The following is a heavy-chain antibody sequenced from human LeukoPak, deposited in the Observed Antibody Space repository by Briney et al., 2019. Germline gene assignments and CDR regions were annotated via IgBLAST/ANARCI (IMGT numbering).Heavy chain of an antibody. CDR2: ISSSSSYI. J-gene: IGHJ1*01. CDR1: GFTFSSYS. CDR3: ARLSRAGVMLVYFQH. Sequence: GGCLRLSCAASGFTFSSYSMNWVRQAPGKGLEWVSSISSSSSYIYYADSVKGRFTISRDNAKNSLYLQMNSLRAEDTAVYYCARLSRAGVMLVYFQHWGQDSLVTVSS. D-gene: IGHD3-16*01. V-gene: IGHV3-21*01.